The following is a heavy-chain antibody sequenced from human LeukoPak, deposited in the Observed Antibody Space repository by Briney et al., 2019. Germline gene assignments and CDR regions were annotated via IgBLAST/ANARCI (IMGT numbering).Heavy chain of an antibody. Sequence: GGSLRLSCAASGFTFSNAWMNWVRQAPGKGLEWVARIKSKTVGETTSYAARVKGRFSISRDDSTDTLYLQMNSLKTEDTAVYYCATCNGDCYFNFWGQGTLVTVSS. J-gene: IGHJ4*02. V-gene: IGHV3-15*01. CDR1: GFTFSNAW. D-gene: IGHD2-21*02. CDR3: ATCNGDCYFNF. CDR2: IKSKTVGETT.